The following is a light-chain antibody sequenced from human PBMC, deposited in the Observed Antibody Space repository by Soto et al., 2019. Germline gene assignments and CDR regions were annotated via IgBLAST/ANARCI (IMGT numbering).Light chain of an antibody. CDR3: QQYGSSPRT. V-gene: IGKV3-20*01. Sequence: EIVLTQSPGTLSLSPGERATLSCRASQSVNSNYLAWYRQKPGQAPRLHIYGASIRATGIPDRFSGSGSGTDFTLTISRLEPEDFAVYYCQQYGSSPRTFGQGTKVEIK. J-gene: IGKJ1*01. CDR1: QSVNSNY. CDR2: GAS.